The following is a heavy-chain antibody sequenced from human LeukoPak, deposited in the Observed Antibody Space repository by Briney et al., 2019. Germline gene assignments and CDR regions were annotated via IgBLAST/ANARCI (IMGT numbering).Heavy chain of an antibody. D-gene: IGHD6-19*01. CDR2: INGDGAST. V-gene: IGHV3-23*01. J-gene: IGHJ4*02. CDR1: GFTFTSYA. Sequence: GGSLRLSCAASGFTFTSYAMSWVRQAPGKGLEWVSVINGDGASTDYADSVKGRFTISRDNSKNTLCLQMNSLRVEDTAVYYCAKGAFEQWLVQVIPFDYWGQGTLVTVSS. CDR3: AKGAFEQWLVQVIPFDY.